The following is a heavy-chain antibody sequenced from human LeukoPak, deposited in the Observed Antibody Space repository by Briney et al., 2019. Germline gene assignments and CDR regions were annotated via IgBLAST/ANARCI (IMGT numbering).Heavy chain of an antibody. CDR2: INHSGST. J-gene: IGHJ4*02. CDR1: GGSFSGYY. Sequence: SETLSLTCAVYGGSFSGYYWSWIRQPPGKGLEWIGEINHSGSTNYNPSLKSRVTISVDTSKNQFSLKLSSVTAADTAVYYCARGLRTYFDYWGQGTLVTVPS. V-gene: IGHV4-34*01. CDR3: ARGLRTYFDY. D-gene: IGHD3-16*01.